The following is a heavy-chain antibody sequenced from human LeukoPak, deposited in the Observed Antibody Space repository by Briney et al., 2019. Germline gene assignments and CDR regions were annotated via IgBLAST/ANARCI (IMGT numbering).Heavy chain of an antibody. CDR2: ISYDGSNE. J-gene: IGHJ4*02. V-gene: IGHV3-30*04. CDR1: GFTFSSYV. D-gene: IGHD2-15*01. Sequence: GGSLRLSCAASGFTFSSYVMHWVRQAPGKGLEWVAIISYDGSNEYYADSVKGRFTISRDNSKNTLYLQMNSLRAEDTAVYYCARDQGYCSGGTCYSYFDFWGQGTLVTVSS. CDR3: ARDQGYCSGGTCYSYFDF.